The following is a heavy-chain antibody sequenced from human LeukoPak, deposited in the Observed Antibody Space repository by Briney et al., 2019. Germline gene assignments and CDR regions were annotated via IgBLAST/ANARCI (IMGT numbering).Heavy chain of an antibody. Sequence: GESLKISCKGSGYRFASHWIGWVRQMPGKGLEWMGMIYPGDSDTRYSPSFQGQVTISADKSISTAYLQWSSLKASDTAMYHCARGYTSSCPDLWGQGTLVTVSS. D-gene: IGHD6-13*01. CDR2: IYPGDSDT. CDR3: ARGYTSSCPDL. CDR1: GYRFASHW. J-gene: IGHJ5*02. V-gene: IGHV5-51*01.